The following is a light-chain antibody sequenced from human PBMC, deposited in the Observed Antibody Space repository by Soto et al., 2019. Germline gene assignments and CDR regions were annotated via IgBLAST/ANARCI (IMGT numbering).Light chain of an antibody. CDR2: AAS. V-gene: IGKV1-39*01. Sequence: DLQMTQSPSSLSASVGDRVTITCRASQSISSYLNWYQQKPGKAPKLLIYAASSLQSGVPSRFSGSGSGTDFTLTISSLQPDDFATYYCQQSYSTPPTFGGGTKVEIK. J-gene: IGKJ4*01. CDR3: QQSYSTPPT. CDR1: QSISSY.